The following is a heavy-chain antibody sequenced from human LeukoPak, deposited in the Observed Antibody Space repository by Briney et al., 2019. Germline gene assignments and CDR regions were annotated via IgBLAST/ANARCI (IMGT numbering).Heavy chain of an antibody. J-gene: IGHJ4*02. CDR2: ISSSGSTI. V-gene: IGHV3-48*03. Sequence: PGGSLRLSCAASGFTFGSYEMNWVRQAPGKGLEWVSYISSSGSTIYYADSVKGRFTISRDNAKNSLYLQMNSLRAEDTAVYYCARMLGILDYWGQGTLVTVSS. CDR3: ARMLGILDY. CDR1: GFTFGSYE. D-gene: IGHD7-27*01.